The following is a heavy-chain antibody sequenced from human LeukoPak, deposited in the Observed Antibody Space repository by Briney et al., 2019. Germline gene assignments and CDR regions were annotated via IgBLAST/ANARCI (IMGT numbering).Heavy chain of an antibody. J-gene: IGHJ6*02. V-gene: IGHV1-69*13. Sequence: GASVKVSCKASGGTFISYAISWVRQAPGQGLEWMGGIIPIFGTANYAQKFQGRVTITADESTSTAYMELSSLRSEDTAVYYCARDSTTDVDTGLSRYYGMDVWGQGTTVTVSS. CDR2: IIPIFGTA. CDR3: ARDSTTDVDTGLSRYYGMDV. D-gene: IGHD4-11*01. CDR1: GGTFISYA.